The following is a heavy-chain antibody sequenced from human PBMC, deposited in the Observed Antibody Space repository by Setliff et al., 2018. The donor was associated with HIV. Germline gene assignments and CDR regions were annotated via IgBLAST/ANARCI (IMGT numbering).Heavy chain of an antibody. V-gene: IGHV3-23*01. Sequence: GGSLRLSCSGSGFTFNDAWVSWVRQAPGKGLEWVSAISGSGGSTYYADSVKGRFTISRDNSKNTLYLQMNSLRAEDTAVYYCAKGFMITFGGVIPPDAFDIWGQGTMVTVSS. CDR1: GFTFNDAW. J-gene: IGHJ3*02. CDR3: AKGFMITFGGVIPPDAFDI. D-gene: IGHD3-16*02. CDR2: ISGSGGST.